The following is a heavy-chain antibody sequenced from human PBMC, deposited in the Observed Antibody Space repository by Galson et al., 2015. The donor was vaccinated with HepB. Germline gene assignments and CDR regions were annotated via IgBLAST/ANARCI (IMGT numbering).Heavy chain of an antibody. CDR1: GFSLTTRGVG. CDR3: VQRRVSSWEII. V-gene: IGHV2-5*02. J-gene: IGHJ3*01. D-gene: IGHD2-2*01. CDR2: IYWDDDK. Sequence: PALVKPTQTLTLTCSFSGFSLTTRGVGVGWIRQPPGKALEWLAFIYWDDDKYVSPSLKSRLTIIKDTSKNQVVLTMTNTDPVDTGTFYCVQRRVSSWEIIWGQGTMVVVSS.